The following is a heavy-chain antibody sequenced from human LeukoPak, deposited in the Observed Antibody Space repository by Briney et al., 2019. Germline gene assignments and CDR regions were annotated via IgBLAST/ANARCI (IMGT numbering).Heavy chain of an antibody. CDR3: AREQAGRNFGVVITINYYYYMDV. D-gene: IGHD3-3*01. Sequence: GGSLRLSCAASGFTFSSYGMHWVRQSPGKGLEWVAFIRYDGSDKYYADSVKGRFTISRDNSKSTLYLQMNSLRAEDTALYYCAREQAGRNFGVVITINYYYYMDVWGKGTTVTVSS. CDR1: GFTFSSYG. CDR2: IRYDGSDK. J-gene: IGHJ6*03. V-gene: IGHV3-30*02.